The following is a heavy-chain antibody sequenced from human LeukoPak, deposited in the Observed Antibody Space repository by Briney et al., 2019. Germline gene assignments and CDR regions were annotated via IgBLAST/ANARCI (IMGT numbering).Heavy chain of an antibody. CDR3: ASEPHYYDSSGYYSYNWFDP. CDR1: GYTLTELS. J-gene: IGHJ5*02. D-gene: IGHD3-22*01. CDR2: FDPEDGET. Sequence: ASVKVSCKVSGYTLTELSMHWVRQAPGKGLEWMGGFDPEDGETIYAQKFQGRVTMTEDTSTDTAYMELSSLRSEDTAVYYCASEPHYYDSSGYYSYNWFDPWGQGTLVTVSS. V-gene: IGHV1-24*01.